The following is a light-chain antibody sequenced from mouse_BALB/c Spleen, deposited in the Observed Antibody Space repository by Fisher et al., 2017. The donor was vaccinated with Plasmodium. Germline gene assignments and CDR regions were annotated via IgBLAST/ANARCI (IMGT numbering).Light chain of an antibody. CDR3: SQSTHLPLT. Sequence: VLTQTPLTLSVTIGQPASISCKSSQSLLHNYGDTYLHWYLQKPGQSPRLLIYKVSNRFSGVPDRFTGSGSGTDFTLKISRVEAEDLGVYFCSQSTHLPLTFGAGTRPELK. CDR2: KVS. V-gene: IGKV1-110*01. J-gene: IGKJ5*01. CDR1: QSLLHNYGDTY.